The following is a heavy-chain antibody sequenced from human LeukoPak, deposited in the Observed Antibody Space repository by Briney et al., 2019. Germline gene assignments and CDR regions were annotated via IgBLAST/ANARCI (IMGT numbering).Heavy chain of an antibody. J-gene: IGHJ4*02. CDR2: ISYDGSNK. D-gene: IGHD6-19*01. Sequence: GGSLRLSCAASGFTFSSYAMHWVRQAPGKGLEWVAVISYDGSNKYYADSVKGRFTISRDKSENTLYLQMNSLRAEDTAVYYCASGETPRMYSSGLFDYWGQGTLVTVSS. CDR1: GFTFSSYA. V-gene: IGHV3-30*04. CDR3: ASGETPRMYSSGLFDY.